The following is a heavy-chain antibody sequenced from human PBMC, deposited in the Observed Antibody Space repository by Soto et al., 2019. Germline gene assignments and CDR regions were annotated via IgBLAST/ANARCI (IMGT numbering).Heavy chain of an antibody. V-gene: IGHV1-69*02. CDR2: INPILSMS. CDR3: ATSYGSGYRAFDY. Sequence: QVQLVQSGAEVKKPGYSVKVSCKASGDTFSFYTINWVRQAPGLGLEWVGRINPILSMSNYAQKFQGRVTMTADKSTSTAYMELRSLRSEDTAMYYCATSYGSGYRAFDYWGQGALVTVSS. D-gene: IGHD3-10*01. CDR1: GDTFSFYT. J-gene: IGHJ4*02.